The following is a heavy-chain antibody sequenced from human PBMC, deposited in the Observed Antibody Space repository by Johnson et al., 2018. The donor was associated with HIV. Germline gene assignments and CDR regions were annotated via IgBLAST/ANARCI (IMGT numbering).Heavy chain of an antibody. CDR2: IRYDGSNT. V-gene: IGHV3-30*02. D-gene: IGHD6-13*01. CDR3: ARSGGYPNAFDM. J-gene: IGHJ3*02. Sequence: QVQLVESGGGVVQPGGSLRLSCAASGFTFSTYGMHWVRQAPGKGLEWVAFIRYDGSNTYYADSVKGRFTISRDNSKNSLFLQMNSLRVEDTAVYYCARSGGYPNAFDMWGQGTLVTVPA. CDR1: GFTFSTYG.